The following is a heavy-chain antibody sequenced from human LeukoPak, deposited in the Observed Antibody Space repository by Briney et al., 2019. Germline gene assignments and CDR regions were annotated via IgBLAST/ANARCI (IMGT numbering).Heavy chain of an antibody. CDR3: ARGAAAAAIDY. V-gene: IGHV1-18*01. CDR1: GYNFAIFG. CDR2: VAPYSENT. D-gene: IGHD6-13*01. Sequence: GASVKVSCKTSGYNFAIFGIAWVRQAPGQGLEWMGWVAPYSENTITAQKFQGRLTMTTDTSTSTAYMDLRSLRSDDTAVYYCARGAAAAAIDYWGQGTLVTVSS. J-gene: IGHJ4*02.